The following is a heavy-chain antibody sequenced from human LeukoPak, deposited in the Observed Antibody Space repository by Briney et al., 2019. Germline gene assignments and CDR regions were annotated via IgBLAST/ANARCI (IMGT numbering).Heavy chain of an antibody. Sequence: PSETLSLTCTVSGGSISSYYWSWIRQPAGMGLEWIGRIYTSGSTNYNPSLKSRVTISVDKSKNQFSLKLSSVTAADTAVYYCARAMEPDIVVVPAAISASSNDYYHYYMDVWGKGTTVTVSS. D-gene: IGHD2-2*01. CDR3: ARAMEPDIVVVPAAISASSNDYYHYYMDV. J-gene: IGHJ6*03. CDR2: IYTSGST. CDR1: GGSISSYY. V-gene: IGHV4-4*07.